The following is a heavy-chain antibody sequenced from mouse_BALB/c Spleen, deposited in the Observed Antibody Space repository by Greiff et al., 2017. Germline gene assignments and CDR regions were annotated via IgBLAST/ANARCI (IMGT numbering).Heavy chain of an antibody. D-gene: IGHD2-1*01. CDR2: IRSKSNNYAT. V-gene: IGHV10-1*02. CDR1: GFTFNTYA. CDR3: VRQWDGNNWYFDV. J-gene: IGHJ1*01. Sequence: EVKLVESGGGLVQPKGSLKLSCAASGFTFNTYAMNWVRQAPGKGLEWVARIRSKSNNYATYYADPVKDRFTISRDDSQSMLYLQMNNLKTEDTAMYYCVRQWDGNNWYFDVWGAGTTVTVSS.